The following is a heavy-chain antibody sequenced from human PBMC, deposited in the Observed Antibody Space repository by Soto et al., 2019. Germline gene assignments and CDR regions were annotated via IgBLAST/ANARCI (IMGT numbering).Heavy chain of an antibody. V-gene: IGHV1-8*01. CDR3: ARGRIIVAGGFDP. J-gene: IGHJ5*01. CDR2: MNPSTGNT. CDR1: GYTFTSYD. D-gene: IGHD6-19*01. Sequence: QVQLVQSGAEVKKPGASVKVSCKASGYTFTSYDIIWVRPATGQGLEWMGWMNPSTGNTDSAEKFQGRLTMTRNTSISTVYMELSSLTFEDTAVYYCARGRIIVAGGFDPWGQGTLVTVSS.